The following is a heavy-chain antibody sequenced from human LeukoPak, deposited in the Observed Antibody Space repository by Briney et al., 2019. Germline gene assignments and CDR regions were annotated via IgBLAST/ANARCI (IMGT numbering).Heavy chain of an antibody. CDR2: IRYDGSNK. Sequence: PGGSLRLSCAASGFTFSSYGMHWVRQAPGRGLEGVAFIRYDGSNKYYADSVKGRFTISRDNSKNTLYLQMNSLRAEDTAAYYCATYYDRPYYFDYWGQGTLVTVSS. D-gene: IGHD3-22*01. CDR3: ATYYDRPYYFDY. V-gene: IGHV3-30*02. CDR1: GFTFSSYG. J-gene: IGHJ4*02.